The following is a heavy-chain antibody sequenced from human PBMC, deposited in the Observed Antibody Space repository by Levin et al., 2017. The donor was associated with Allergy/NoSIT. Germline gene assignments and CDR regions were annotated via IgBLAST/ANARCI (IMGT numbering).Heavy chain of an antibody. CDR3: AKLNRITSTSCYFDY. J-gene: IGHJ4*02. CDR1: GFTFSSYD. D-gene: IGHD2-2*01. V-gene: IGHV3-23*01. Sequence: GGSLRLSCAASGFTFSSYDMSWVRQAPGKGLEWVSNIGISAGSTYYADSVKGRFTISRDNSKKTLYLQMNSLRAGDTAVYYCAKLNRITSTSCYFDYWGQGTLVTVSS. CDR2: IGISAGST.